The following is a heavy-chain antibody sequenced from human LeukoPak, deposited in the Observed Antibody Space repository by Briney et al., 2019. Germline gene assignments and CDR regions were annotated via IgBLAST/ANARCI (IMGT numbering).Heavy chain of an antibody. D-gene: IGHD1-26*01. CDR2: IWHDGSNK. V-gene: IGHV3-30*02. J-gene: IGHJ1*01. CDR1: GFTFSNHG. CDR3: ATGGSSSNAYFQH. Sequence: SGGSLRLSCAASGFTFSNHGMHWVRQAPGKGLEWVSFIWHDGSNKNYADSLKGRFTISRDNFKNTLHLQMNSLRAEDTAMYYCATGGSSSNAYFQHWGQGALVTVSS.